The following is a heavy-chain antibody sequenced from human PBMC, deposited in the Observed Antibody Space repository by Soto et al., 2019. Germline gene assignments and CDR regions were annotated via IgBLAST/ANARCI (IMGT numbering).Heavy chain of an antibody. CDR3: VRGTSAWSGKDY. D-gene: IGHD6-19*01. J-gene: IGHJ4*02. CDR2: INTDGSFR. Sequence: EVQLVESGGGLVQPGGSLRLSCTASGFTFSNHWMHWVRQGPGQGLVWVSRINTDGSFRDYADSVRGRFTISRDYAKNTLILQMNSLRAEDTAVYYCVRGTSAWSGKDYWGQGTLVTVSS. CDR1: GFTFSNHW. V-gene: IGHV3-74*01.